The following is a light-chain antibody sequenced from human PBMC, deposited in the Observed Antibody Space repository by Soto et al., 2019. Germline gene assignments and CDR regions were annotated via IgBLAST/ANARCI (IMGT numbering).Light chain of an antibody. CDR3: QSYDSSLSGWGV. CDR1: SSNIGAGYD. CDR2: GNN. Sequence: QSVLTQPPSVSGAPGQRVTISCTGRSSNIGAGYDVHWYQQLPGTAPKLLIYGNNNRPSGVPDRFSGSKSGTSASLAITGLQAEDEADYYCQSYDSSLSGWGVFGGGTKLTVL. J-gene: IGLJ2*01. V-gene: IGLV1-40*01.